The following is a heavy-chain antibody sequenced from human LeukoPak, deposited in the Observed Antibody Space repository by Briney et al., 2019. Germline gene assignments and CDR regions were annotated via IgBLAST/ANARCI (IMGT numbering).Heavy chain of an antibody. Sequence: GGSLRLSCAPSGFNFKSYSMNCVRQAPGKGLVWVSCISITSSDLLYADSVKGRFTVYRDNGKNSLYLHMHSLRVEDTAVYYCARAAGHYFDYWGQGSLVTVSS. CDR3: ARAAGHYFDY. J-gene: IGHJ4*02. CDR1: GFNFKSYS. D-gene: IGHD3-10*01. CDR2: ISITSSDL. V-gene: IGHV3-21*06.